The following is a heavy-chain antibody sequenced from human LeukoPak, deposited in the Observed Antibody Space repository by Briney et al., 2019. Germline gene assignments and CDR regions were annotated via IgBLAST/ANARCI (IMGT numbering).Heavy chain of an antibody. Sequence: GGSLRLSCAASGFTFSSYEMNWVRQAPGKGLEWVSYISSSGSTIYYADSVKGRFTISRDNAKNSLYLQMNSLRAEDTAVYYCARDGTVTGLVYYYYGMDVWGKGTTVTVSS. CDR2: ISSSGSTI. V-gene: IGHV3-48*03. CDR3: ARDGTVTGLVYYYYGMDV. J-gene: IGHJ6*04. D-gene: IGHD4-17*01. CDR1: GFTFSSYE.